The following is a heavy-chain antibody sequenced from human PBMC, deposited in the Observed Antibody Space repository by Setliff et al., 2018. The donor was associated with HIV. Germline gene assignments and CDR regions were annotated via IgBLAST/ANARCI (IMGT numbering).Heavy chain of an antibody. CDR3: ARVKIGSGWYAAEYFQH. CDR2: ISAYNGNT. V-gene: IGHV1-18*01. J-gene: IGHJ1*01. D-gene: IGHD6-19*01. CDR1: GYTFTSYG. Sequence: ASVKVSCKASGYTFTSYGISWVRQAPGQGPEWMGWISAYNGNTNYAQKLQGRDTMTTDTSTSTAYMELRSLRSDDTAVYYCARVKIGSGWYAAEYFQHWGQGTLVTVSS.